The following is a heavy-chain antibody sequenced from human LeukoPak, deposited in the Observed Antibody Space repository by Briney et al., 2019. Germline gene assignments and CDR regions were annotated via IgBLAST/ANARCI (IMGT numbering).Heavy chain of an antibody. CDR3: TTGSSTSS. CDR2: VKSKTDGGTT. CDR1: GLTFSGSA. D-gene: IGHD2-2*01. V-gene: IGHV3-15*01. Sequence: PGGSLRLPCAASGLTFSGSAMSWVRQAPGKGLEWVGRVKSKTDGGTTDYAAPVKGRFTISRDDSQNTLYLQMNSLKAEDTALYYCTTGSSTSSWGQGTLVTVSS. J-gene: IGHJ4*02.